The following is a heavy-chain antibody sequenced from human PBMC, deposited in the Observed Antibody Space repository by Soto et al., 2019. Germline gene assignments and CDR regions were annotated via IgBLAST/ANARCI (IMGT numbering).Heavy chain of an antibody. CDR1: GFTFSSSA. J-gene: IGHJ6*02. D-gene: IGHD3-3*01. Sequence: PGGSLRLSCAASGFTFSSSAMSWVRQAPGKGLEWVSAISGSGGSTYYADSVKGRFTISRDNSKNTLYLQMNSLRAEDTAVYYCARSRVYDFWSGYYEGYYYGMDVWGQGTTVTVSS. CDR3: ARSRVYDFWSGYYEGYYYGMDV. CDR2: ISGSGGST. V-gene: IGHV3-23*01.